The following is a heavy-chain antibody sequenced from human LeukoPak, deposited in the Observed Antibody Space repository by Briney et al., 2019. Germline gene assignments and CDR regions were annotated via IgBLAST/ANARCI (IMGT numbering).Heavy chain of an antibody. CDR2: ISYDGSNK. J-gene: IGHJ4*02. V-gene: IGHV3-30*01. CDR3: AREKQLVRVDY. D-gene: IGHD6-13*01. Sequence: PGGSLRLSCAASGFTFSSYAMHWDRQAPGKGLEWVAVISYDGSNKYYADSVKGRFTISRDNSKNTLYLQMNSLRAEDTAVYYCAREKQLVRVDYWGQGTLVTVSS. CDR1: GFTFSSYA.